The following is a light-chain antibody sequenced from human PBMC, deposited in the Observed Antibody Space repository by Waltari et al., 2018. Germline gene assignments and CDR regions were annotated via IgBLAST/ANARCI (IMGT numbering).Light chain of an antibody. CDR1: RSNIGGNY. CDR2: RNH. CDR3: ATWDDNLTAGV. Sequence: QSVLTQPPSASETPGQRVTISCSGSRSNIGGNYVFWYQQFLGMAPKLLIFRNHQRPPGVPDRFFGSKSGNSASLVISGLRFDDEADYFCATWDDNLTAGVFGGGTKLTVL. J-gene: IGLJ3*02. V-gene: IGLV1-47*01.